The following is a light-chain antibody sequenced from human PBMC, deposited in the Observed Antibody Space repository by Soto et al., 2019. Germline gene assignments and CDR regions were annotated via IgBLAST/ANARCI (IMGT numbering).Light chain of an antibody. Sequence: ILVPQYPSHQSESQGDRVTIPCRASQSISNHLNWYQQKPGKAPKLLIFAASSLQSGVPSRFSGSRSGPDFTLTISSLQPEDFATYYCQRSYSSPPTVGQGTKVDIK. V-gene: IGKV1-39*01. CDR3: QRSYSSPPT. CDR1: QSISNH. CDR2: AAS. J-gene: IGKJ1*01.